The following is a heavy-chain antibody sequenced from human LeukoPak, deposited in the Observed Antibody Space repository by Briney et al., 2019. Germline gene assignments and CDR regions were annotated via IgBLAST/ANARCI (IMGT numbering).Heavy chain of an antibody. Sequence: PGGSLRLSCAASGFTFDDYAMHWVRQAPGKGLEWVSLISGDGGSTYYADSVKGRFTISRDDAKNSVYLQMNSLRAEETAVYYCVRDFNTVTTAYLQHWGQGTLVTVSS. CDR3: VRDFNTVTTAYLQH. CDR2: ISGDGGST. CDR1: GFTFDDYA. V-gene: IGHV3-43*02. D-gene: IGHD4-17*01. J-gene: IGHJ1*01.